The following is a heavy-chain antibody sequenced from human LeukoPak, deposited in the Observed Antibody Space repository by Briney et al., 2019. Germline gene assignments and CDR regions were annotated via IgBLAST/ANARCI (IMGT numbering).Heavy chain of an antibody. CDR2: IIPIFGTA. CDR3: ARSHYYDSSGYWTDYYYYGMDV. Sequence: ASVKVSCKASGGTFSSYAISWVRQAPGQGLEWMGGIIPIFGTANYAQKFQGRVTITADESTSTAYMELSSLRSEDTAVYYCARSHYYDSSGYWTDYYYYGMDVWGQGTTVTVSS. CDR1: GGTFSSYA. V-gene: IGHV1-69*13. D-gene: IGHD3-22*01. J-gene: IGHJ6*02.